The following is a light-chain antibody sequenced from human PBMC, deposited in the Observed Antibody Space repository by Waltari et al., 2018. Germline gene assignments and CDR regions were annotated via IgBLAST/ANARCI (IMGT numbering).Light chain of an antibody. CDR1: QSVSSS. Sequence: EIVMTQSPATLSLSPGERATLSCRASQSVSSSVAWYQQKPGQAPRLLIYGASSRATGIPDRFSGSGSGTDFTLTISSLEPEDVGVYYCLQRSNWPLTFGGGTKVEIK. CDR2: GAS. CDR3: LQRSNWPLT. J-gene: IGKJ4*01. V-gene: IGKV3D-15*01.